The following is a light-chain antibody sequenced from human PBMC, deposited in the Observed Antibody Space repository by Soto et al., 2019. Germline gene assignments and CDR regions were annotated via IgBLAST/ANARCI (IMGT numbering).Light chain of an antibody. CDR1: QSVSSY. CDR2: GAS. V-gene: IGKV3D-15*01. Sequence: EIALTQSPATLSLSPGQRATLSCRASQSVSSYLAWYQQKPGQAPRLLIYGASNRATGIPDRFSGSGSGTEFTLTISSLQSEDFAVYFCQQYNDWPITFDQGTRLEIK. CDR3: QQYNDWPIT. J-gene: IGKJ5*01.